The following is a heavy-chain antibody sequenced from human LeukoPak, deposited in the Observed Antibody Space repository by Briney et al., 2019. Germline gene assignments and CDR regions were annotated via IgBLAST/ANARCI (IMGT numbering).Heavy chain of an antibody. CDR1: GVSIRSGGYS. CDR2: LYHSGST. V-gene: IGHV4-30-2*01. CDR3: ARTLNSGDAFDI. D-gene: IGHD4-23*01. J-gene: IGHJ3*02. Sequence: PSQTLSLTCAVSGVSIRSGGYSWSWLRQPPGKGLEWIGYLYHSGSTYYNPSLKSRVTISVDRSKNQFSLKLSSVTAADTAVYYCARTLNSGDAFDIWGQGTMVTVSS.